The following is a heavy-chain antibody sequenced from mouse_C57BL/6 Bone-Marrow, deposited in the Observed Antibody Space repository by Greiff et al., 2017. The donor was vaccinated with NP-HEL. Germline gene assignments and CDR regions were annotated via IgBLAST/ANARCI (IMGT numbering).Heavy chain of an antibody. CDR3: ARSQYYGSSFDC. D-gene: IGHD1-1*01. Sequence: QVQLQQSGAELVRPGTSVKVSCKASGYAFTNYLIEWVKQRPGQGLEWIGVINPGSGGTNYNEKFKGKATLTADKSSSTAYMQLSSLTSEDSAVYFCARSQYYGSSFDCWGQGTTLTVSS. J-gene: IGHJ2*01. V-gene: IGHV1-54*01. CDR1: GYAFTNYL. CDR2: INPGSGGT.